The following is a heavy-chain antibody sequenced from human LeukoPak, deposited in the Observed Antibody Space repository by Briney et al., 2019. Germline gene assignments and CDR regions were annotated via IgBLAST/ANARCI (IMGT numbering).Heavy chain of an antibody. CDR2: IKKDGSET. D-gene: IGHD1-14*01. J-gene: IGHJ5*02. CDR3: LQYNSENT. Sequence: GGSLRLSCAASGFTFSSYAMSWVRQAPGKGLEWVANIKKDGSETYYVDSVRGRFTVSRDNDKNSLYLEMNSLRDEDTAVYYCLQYNSENTWGQGTLVTVSS. CDR1: GFTFSSYA. V-gene: IGHV3-7*01.